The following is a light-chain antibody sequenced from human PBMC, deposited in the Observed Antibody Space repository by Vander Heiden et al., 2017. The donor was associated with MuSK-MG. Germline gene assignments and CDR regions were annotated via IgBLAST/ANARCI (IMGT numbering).Light chain of an antibody. J-gene: IGKJ4*01. CDR1: QNVNNY. CDR2: DAS. V-gene: IGKV3-11*01. CDR3: QLRSDWPALT. Sequence: DIVLTQPPATLSLSPGESATLSCRASQNVNNYLAWYQHKPGQAPRLLMYDASNRATGIPARFSGSGSGTDFTLTISSLEPEDSAVYYCQLRSDWPALTFGGGTKVEIK.